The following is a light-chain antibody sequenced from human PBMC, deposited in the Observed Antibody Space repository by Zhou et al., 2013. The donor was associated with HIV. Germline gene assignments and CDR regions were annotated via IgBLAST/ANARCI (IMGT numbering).Light chain of an antibody. V-gene: IGKV1-6*01. Sequence: AIQMTQSPSSLSASVGDRVTITCRASQGIGNALGWYHQKPGKAPKLLIYGASTLQSGVPSRFSGSGSGTDFTLTISSLQPEDFATYYCQQSYSTPLYSFGQGTKLEIK. CDR3: QQSYSTPLYS. CDR2: GAS. J-gene: IGKJ2*03. CDR1: QGIGNA.